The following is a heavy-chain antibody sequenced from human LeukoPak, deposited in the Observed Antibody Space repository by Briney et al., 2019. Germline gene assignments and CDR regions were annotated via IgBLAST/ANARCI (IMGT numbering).Heavy chain of an antibody. Sequence: ASGFTFEYAASVKGRFTISRDDSKSIAYLQMNSLKTEDTAVYYCTRDRRGDSSSWLDAFDIWGQGTMDTVSS. CDR3: TRDRRGDSSSWLDAFDI. V-gene: IGHV3-49*02. D-gene: IGHD6-13*01. J-gene: IGHJ3*02. CDR2: ASGFTF.